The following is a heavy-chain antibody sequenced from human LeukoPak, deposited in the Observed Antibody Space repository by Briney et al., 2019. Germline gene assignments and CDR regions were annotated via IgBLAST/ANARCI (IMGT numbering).Heavy chain of an antibody. CDR3: ARADRAMIVVDY. J-gene: IGHJ4*02. D-gene: IGHD3-22*01. Sequence: SETLSLICTVSGGSISSGGYYWSWIRQHPGKGLEWIGYIYYSGSTYYNPSLKNRVTVSVDTSKNQFSLKLSSVTAADTAVYYCARADRAMIVVDYWGQGTLVTVSS. V-gene: IGHV4-31*03. CDR1: GGSISSGGYY. CDR2: IYYSGST.